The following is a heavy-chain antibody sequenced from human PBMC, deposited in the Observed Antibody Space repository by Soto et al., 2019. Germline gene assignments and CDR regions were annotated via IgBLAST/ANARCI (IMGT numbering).Heavy chain of an antibody. V-gene: IGHV3-48*02. Sequence: EVQLVESGGGLVQPGGSLRLSCGASGFTFSTYSMNWVRLAPGKGLEWVSYISSSSSTISYADSVKGRFTISRDNAKNSLFLQMDSLRDEDTAVYYCARGTSSPDVWGQGTTVTVSS. J-gene: IGHJ6*02. CDR1: GFTFSTYS. CDR3: ARGTSSPDV. CDR2: ISSSSSTI.